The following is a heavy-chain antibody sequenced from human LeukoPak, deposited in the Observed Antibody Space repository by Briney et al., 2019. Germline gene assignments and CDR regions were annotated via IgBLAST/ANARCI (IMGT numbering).Heavy chain of an antibody. J-gene: IGHJ6*03. CDR3: AKDLWIRAIYYMDV. CDR1: GFTFSSYG. D-gene: IGHD5-12*01. V-gene: IGHV3-33*06. Sequence: PGGSLRLSCAASGFTFSSYGMHWVRQAPGKGLEWVAVIWYDGSNKYYADSVKGRFTISRDNSKNTLYLQMNSLRAEDTAVYYCAKDLWIRAIYYMDVWGKGTTVTVSS. CDR2: IWYDGSNK.